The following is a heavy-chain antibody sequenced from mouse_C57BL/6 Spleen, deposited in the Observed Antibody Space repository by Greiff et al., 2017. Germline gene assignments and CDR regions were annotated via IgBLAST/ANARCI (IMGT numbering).Heavy chain of an antibody. J-gene: IGHJ2*01. Sequence: EVKLMESGPGLVKPSQSLSLTCSVTGYSITSGYYWNWIRQFPGNKLEWMGYISYDGSNNYNPSLKNRISITRDTSKNQFFLKLNSVTTEDTATYYCARGGGFRNYYGSSYDYWGQGTTLTVSS. CDR3: ARGGGFRNYYGSSYDY. CDR2: ISYDGSN. CDR1: GYSITSGYY. D-gene: IGHD1-1*01. V-gene: IGHV3-6*01.